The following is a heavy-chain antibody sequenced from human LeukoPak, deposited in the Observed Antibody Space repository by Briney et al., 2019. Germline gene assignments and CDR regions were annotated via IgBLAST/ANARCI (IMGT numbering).Heavy chain of an antibody. Sequence: ASVKVSCKASGYTFTSYYMHWVRQAPGQGLEWMGIINPSGGSTSYAQKFQGRVTMTRDMSTSTVYMELSSLRSEDTAVYYCARAGRRNYDFWSGYLNYYYYMDVWGKGTTVTVSS. V-gene: IGHV1-46*01. D-gene: IGHD3-3*01. CDR1: GYTFTSYY. CDR3: ARAGRRNYDFWSGYLNYYYYMDV. CDR2: INPSGGST. J-gene: IGHJ6*03.